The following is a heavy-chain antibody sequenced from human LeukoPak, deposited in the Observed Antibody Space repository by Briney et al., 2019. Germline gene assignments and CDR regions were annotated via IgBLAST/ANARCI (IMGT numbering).Heavy chain of an antibody. CDR2: IYPGDSDT. CDR3: ARSLSLMGSGWYRNWFDP. D-gene: IGHD6-19*01. J-gene: IGHJ5*02. CDR1: GYSFTSYW. Sequence: GESLKISCTGSGYSFTSYWIGWVRQMPGKGLEWMGIIYPGDSDTRYSPSFQGQVTISADKSISTAYLQWSSLKASDTAMYYCARSLSLMGSGWYRNWFDPWGQGTLLTVSS. V-gene: IGHV5-51*01.